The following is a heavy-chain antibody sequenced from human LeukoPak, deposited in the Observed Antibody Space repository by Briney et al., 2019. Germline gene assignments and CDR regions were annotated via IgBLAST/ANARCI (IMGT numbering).Heavy chain of an antibody. CDR3: ARDLEIRGVTGPPGYFDL. D-gene: IGHD3-10*01. Sequence: SETLSLTCTVSGGSINSYYWSWIRQPPGKGLEWIGYIYYSGSTNYNPSLKSRVTISVDTSKNQFSLKLSSVTAADTAVYYCARDLEIRGVTGPPGYFDLWGRGTLVTVSS. CDR2: IYYSGST. V-gene: IGHV4-59*01. CDR1: GGSINSYY. J-gene: IGHJ2*01.